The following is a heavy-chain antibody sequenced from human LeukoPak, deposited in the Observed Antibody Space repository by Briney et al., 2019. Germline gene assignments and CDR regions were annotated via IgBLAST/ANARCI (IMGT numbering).Heavy chain of an antibody. Sequence: SQTLSLTCTVSGGSINSGDYYWSWIRQPPGKGLGGIGYIYYSESTYYNPSLKSRLTISIDTSKNQFSLKLSSVTAADTAVYYCARVIYGDYYFYGLDVWGQGTTVTVSS. CDR2: IYYSEST. CDR1: GGSINSGDYY. D-gene: IGHD2-21*01. CDR3: ARVIYGDYYFYGLDV. V-gene: IGHV4-30-4*01. J-gene: IGHJ6*02.